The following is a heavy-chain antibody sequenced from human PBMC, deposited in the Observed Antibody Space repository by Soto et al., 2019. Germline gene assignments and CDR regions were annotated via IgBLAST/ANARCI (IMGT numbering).Heavy chain of an antibody. V-gene: IGHV4-59*01. CDR2: IYYSGST. Sequence: TSETLSLTCTVSGGSISSYDWSWIRQPPGRGLEWIGYIYYSGSTNYNPSLKSRVTISVDTSKNQFSLKLSSVTAADTAVYYCARDNGREQYYDSSGYWYYFDYWGQGTLVTVSS. CDR1: GGSISSYD. CDR3: ARDNGREQYYDSSGYWYYFDY. D-gene: IGHD3-22*01. J-gene: IGHJ4*02.